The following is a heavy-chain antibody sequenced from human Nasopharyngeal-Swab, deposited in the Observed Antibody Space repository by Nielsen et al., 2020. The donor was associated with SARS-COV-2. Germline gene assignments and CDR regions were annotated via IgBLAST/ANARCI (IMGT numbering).Heavy chain of an antibody. CDR2: ISSSSSTI. D-gene: IGHD6-19*01. J-gene: IGHJ6*03. Sequence: GGSLRLSCAASGFTFSSYSMNWVLQAPGKGLEWVSYISSSSSTIYYADSVKGRFTISRDNSKNTLYLQMNSLRAEDTAVYYCARGLAVAPYYYYMDVWGKGTTVTVSS. V-gene: IGHV3-48*01. CDR3: ARGLAVAPYYYYMDV. CDR1: GFTFSSYS.